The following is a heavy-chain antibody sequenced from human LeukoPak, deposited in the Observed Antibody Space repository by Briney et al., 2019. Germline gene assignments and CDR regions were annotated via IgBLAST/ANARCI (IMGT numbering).Heavy chain of an antibody. V-gene: IGHV3-23*01. CDR2: ISSGSGST. D-gene: IGHD2-2*01. CDR1: GFTFSNYA. CDR3: AKAIGQEVPAASRWYDP. J-gene: IGHJ5*02. Sequence: GGSLRLSCAASGFTFSNYAMTWVRQAPGKGLEWVSTISSGSGSTYYADSVKGRFTNSRDNFKNTLYLQMNSLRVGDTAVYYCAKAIGQEVPAASRWYDPWGRGTLVIVSS.